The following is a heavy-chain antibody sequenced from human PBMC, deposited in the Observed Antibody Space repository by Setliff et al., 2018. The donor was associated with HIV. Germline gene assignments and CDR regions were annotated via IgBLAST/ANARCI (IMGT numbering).Heavy chain of an antibody. CDR3: ARGVHSGGSGWYNWYFDL. D-gene: IGHD6-19*01. CDR2: IIPTFDTA. J-gene: IGHJ2*01. V-gene: IGHV1-69*06. CDR1: GGTFSGHA. Sequence: SVKVSCKASGGTFSGHAFSWVRQAPGQGLEWMGGIIPTFDTANYAQKFQGRVAITADKSTNTVYMELNSLRSEDTAMYYCARGVHSGGSGWYNWYFDLWGRGTLVTVSS.